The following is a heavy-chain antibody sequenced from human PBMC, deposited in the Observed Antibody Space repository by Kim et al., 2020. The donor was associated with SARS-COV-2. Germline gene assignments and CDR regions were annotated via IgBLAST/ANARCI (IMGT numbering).Heavy chain of an antibody. D-gene: IGHD1-1*01. J-gene: IGHJ5*02. CDR1: GGSISRDY. CDR2: IYYRGTT. Sequence: SETLSLTCTVSGGSISRDYWSWIRQPPGKGLEWIGYIYYRGTTNYNPSLKSRVTMSVDTSKNQFSLNLTSVTAADTAVYYCARETTHNWVDPWGQGTLAT. CDR3: ARETTHNWVDP. V-gene: IGHV4-59*01.